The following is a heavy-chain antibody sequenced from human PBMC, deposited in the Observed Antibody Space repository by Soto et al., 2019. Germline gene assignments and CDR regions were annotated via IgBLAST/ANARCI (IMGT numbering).Heavy chain of an antibody. CDR1: GVTFSSYW. CDR3: ARDSYYYGSGSYPDY. D-gene: IGHD3-10*01. CDR2: IKQDGSEK. V-gene: IGHV3-7*01. Sequence: PGGSLRLSCAASGVTFSSYWMSWVRQAPGKGLEWVANIKQDGSEKYYVDSVKGRFTISRDNAKNSLYLQMNSLRAEDTAVYYCARDSYYYGSGSYPDYWGQGTLVTVSS. J-gene: IGHJ4*02.